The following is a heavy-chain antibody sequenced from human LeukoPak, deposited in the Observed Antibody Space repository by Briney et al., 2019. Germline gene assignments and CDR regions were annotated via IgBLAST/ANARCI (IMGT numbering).Heavy chain of an antibody. CDR3: ARDTYYYGSGSYPLAY. CDR2: ISSSSSYI. CDR1: GFTFSSYS. D-gene: IGHD3-10*01. Sequence: GGSLRLSCAASGFTFSSYSMNWVRQAPGKGLEWVSSISSSSSYIYYADSVKGRFTISRDNAKNSLYLQMNSLRAEDTAVYYCARDTYYYGSGSYPLAYWGQGTLVTVSS. J-gene: IGHJ4*02. V-gene: IGHV3-21*01.